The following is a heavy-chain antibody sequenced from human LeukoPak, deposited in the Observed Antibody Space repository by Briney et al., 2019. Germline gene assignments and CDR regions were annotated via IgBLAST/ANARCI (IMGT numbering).Heavy chain of an antibody. CDR3: ATTTPIAAAGTDY. V-gene: IGHV1-69*04. CDR2: IIPILGIA. CDR1: GGTFSSYA. Sequence: SVKVSCKASGGTFSSYAIIWVRQAPGQGLEWMGRIIPILGIANYAQKFQGRVTITADKSTSTAYMELSSLRSEDTAVYYCATTTPIAAAGTDYWGQGTLVTVSS. D-gene: IGHD6-13*01. J-gene: IGHJ4*02.